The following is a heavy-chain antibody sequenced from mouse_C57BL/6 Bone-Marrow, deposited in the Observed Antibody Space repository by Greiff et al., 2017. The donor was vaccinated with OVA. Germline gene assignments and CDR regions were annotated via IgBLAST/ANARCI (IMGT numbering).Heavy chain of an antibody. D-gene: IGHD2-5*01. V-gene: IGHV2-5*01. Sequence: VQLQQSGPGLVQPSQSLSITCTVSGFSLTSYGVHWVRQSPGKGLEWLGVIWRGGSTDYNAAFMSRLSITKDNSKSQVFFKMNSLQADDTAIYYCAKKGTYYSNFYWYFDVWGTGTTVTVSS. CDR3: AKKGTYYSNFYWYFDV. J-gene: IGHJ1*03. CDR1: GFSLTSYG. CDR2: IWRGGST.